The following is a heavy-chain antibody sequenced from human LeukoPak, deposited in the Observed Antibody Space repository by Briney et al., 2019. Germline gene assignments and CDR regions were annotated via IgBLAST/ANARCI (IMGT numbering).Heavy chain of an antibody. CDR1: GFTVSSNY. CDR3: ARDVPSRCSSSSGAFDI. D-gene: IGHD6-13*01. CDR2: IYSGGST. J-gene: IGHJ3*02. V-gene: IGHV3-53*01. Sequence: PGGYLRLSCAASGFTVSSNYMSWVRQAPGKGLEWISVIYSGGSTYYADSVKGRFTISRDNSKNTLYLQMNSLRAEDTAVYYCARDVPSRCSSSSGAFDIWGQGTMVTVSS.